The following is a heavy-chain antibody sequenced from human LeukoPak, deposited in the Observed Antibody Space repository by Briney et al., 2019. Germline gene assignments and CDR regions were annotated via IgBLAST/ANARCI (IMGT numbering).Heavy chain of an antibody. D-gene: IGHD3-10*01. J-gene: IGHJ5*02. CDR1: GFTSSNYW. Sequence: GGSLRLSCAASGFTSSNYWMSWVRQAPGKGLEWVANIKQDGSEKYYVDSVKGRFTISRDNAKNSLYLQMNSLRAEDTAVYYCARSGLLWSTGRTWFDPWGQGTLVTVSS. CDR2: IKQDGSEK. V-gene: IGHV3-7*01. CDR3: ARSGLLWSTGRTWFDP.